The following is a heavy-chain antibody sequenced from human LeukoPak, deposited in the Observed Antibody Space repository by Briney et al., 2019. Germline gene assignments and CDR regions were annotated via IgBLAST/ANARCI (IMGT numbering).Heavy chain of an antibody. J-gene: IGHJ4*02. V-gene: IGHV3-30*02. Sequence: PGGSLRLSCAASGFTFSNSGMHWVRQAPGKGLEWVTFIRYDGSNEYYADSVKGRFTISRDNSRNTLYLQMDRLRPEDTAVYYCAKGGIHWEVDYWGQGSLVTVSS. CDR3: AKGGIHWEVDY. CDR1: GFTFSNSG. D-gene: IGHD5-18*01. CDR2: IRYDGSNE.